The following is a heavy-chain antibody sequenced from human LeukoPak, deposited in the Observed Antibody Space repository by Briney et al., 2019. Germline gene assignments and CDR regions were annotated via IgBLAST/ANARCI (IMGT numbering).Heavy chain of an antibody. CDR1: GGSISSSSYY. CDR3: ARDLDSSGWYGY. Sequence: PSETLSLTCTVSGGSISSSSYYWSWIRQPPGKGLEWIGYIYYSGSTNYNPSLKSRVTISVDTSKNQFSLKLSSVTAADTAVYYCARDLDSSGWYGYWGQGTLVTVSS. V-gene: IGHV4-61*01. CDR2: IYYSGST. D-gene: IGHD6-19*01. J-gene: IGHJ4*02.